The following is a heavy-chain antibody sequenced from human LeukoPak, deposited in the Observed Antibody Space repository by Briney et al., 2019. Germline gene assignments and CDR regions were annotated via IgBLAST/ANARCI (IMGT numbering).Heavy chain of an antibody. V-gene: IGHV3-48*01. J-gene: IGHJ4*02. Sequence: GGSLRLSCAASGFTFSSYEMNWVRQAPGKGLEWVSYISYSSSTIYYADSVKGRFTISRDNGKNSLYLQMNSLRAEDTAVYYCARDRLHYGEYEKTFDYWGQGTLVTVSS. D-gene: IGHD4-17*01. CDR3: ARDRLHYGEYEKTFDY. CDR1: GFTFSSYE. CDR2: ISYSSSTI.